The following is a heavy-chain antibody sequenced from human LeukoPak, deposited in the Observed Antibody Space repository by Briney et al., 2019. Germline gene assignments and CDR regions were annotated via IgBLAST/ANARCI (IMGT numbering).Heavy chain of an antibody. CDR3: AKALATLTTVWDL. CDR2: VTTSADTP. V-gene: IGHV3-23*01. CDR1: GFTLSNFA. J-gene: IGHJ5*02. D-gene: IGHD4-17*01. Sequence: GGSLRLSCAASGFTLSNFAMSWVRQAPGKGLEWVSLVTTSADTPYYAGSVKGRFTISRDSSKNTLFLQMNGLRADDTAVYYCAKALATLTTVWDLWGQGTLVSVSS.